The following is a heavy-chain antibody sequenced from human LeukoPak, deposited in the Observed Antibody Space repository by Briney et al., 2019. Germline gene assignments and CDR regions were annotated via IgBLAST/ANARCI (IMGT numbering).Heavy chain of an antibody. J-gene: IGHJ4*02. D-gene: IGHD2-15*01. Sequence: GGSLRLSCAASGFTLSYFYMTWIRQAPGKGLEWVSYISSSGSTIYYAETVKGRFTISRDTAKNSLYLQMNRLRAEDTAVYYCARSVVAATETFDYWGQGTLVTVSS. CDR3: ARSVVAATETFDY. CDR2: ISSSGSTI. V-gene: IGHV3-11*04. CDR1: GFTLSYFY.